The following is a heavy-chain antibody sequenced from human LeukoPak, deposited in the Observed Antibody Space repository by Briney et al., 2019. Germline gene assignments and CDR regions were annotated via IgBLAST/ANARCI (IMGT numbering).Heavy chain of an antibody. J-gene: IGHJ4*02. CDR2: IRYDGSNK. Sequence: IRYDGSNKYYADSVKGRFTISRDNSKNTLYLQMNSLRAEDTAVYYCARGHYDSSGYYCDGWGQGTLVTVSS. V-gene: IGHV3-30*02. CDR3: ARGHYDSSGYYCDG. D-gene: IGHD3-22*01.